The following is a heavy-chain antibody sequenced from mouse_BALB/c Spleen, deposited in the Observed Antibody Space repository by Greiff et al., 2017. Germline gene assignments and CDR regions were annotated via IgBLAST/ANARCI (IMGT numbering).Heavy chain of an antibody. Sequence: VQLQQPGAELVRPGASVKLSCKASGYTFTSYWINWVKQRPGQGLEWIGNIYPSDSYTNYNQKFKDKATLTVDKSSSTAYMQLSSPTSEDSAVYYCTRGYDGFAYWGQGTLVTVSA. CDR2: IYPSDSYT. CDR1: GYTFTSYW. V-gene: IGHV1-69*02. D-gene: IGHD2-12*01. J-gene: IGHJ3*01. CDR3: TRGYDGFAY.